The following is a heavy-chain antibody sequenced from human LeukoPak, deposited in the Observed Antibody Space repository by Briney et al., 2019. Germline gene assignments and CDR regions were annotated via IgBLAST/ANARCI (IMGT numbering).Heavy chain of an antibody. J-gene: IGHJ4*02. D-gene: IGHD6-19*01. CDR3: ARGELSPWLASFDY. V-gene: IGHV4-34*01. CDR1: GGSISSYY. Sequence: SETLSLTCTVSGGSISSYYWSWIRQPPGKGLEWIGEINHSGSTNYNPSLKSRVTISVDTSKNQFSLKLSSVTAADTAVYYCARGELSPWLASFDYWGQGTLVTVSS. CDR2: INHSGST.